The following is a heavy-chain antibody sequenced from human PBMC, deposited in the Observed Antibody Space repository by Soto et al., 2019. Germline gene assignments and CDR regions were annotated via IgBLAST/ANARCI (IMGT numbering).Heavy chain of an antibody. CDR3: AKDLGSSSTYYYYYGMDV. CDR1: GFTFSSYA. CDR2: ISGSGGST. D-gene: IGHD6-6*01. V-gene: IGHV3-23*01. Sequence: GGSLRLSCAASGFTFSSYAMSWVRQAPGKGLEWVSAISGSGGSTYYADSVKGRFTISRDNSKNTLYLQMNSLRAEDTAVYYCAKDLGSSSTYYYYYGMDVWGQGTTVTVSS. J-gene: IGHJ6*02.